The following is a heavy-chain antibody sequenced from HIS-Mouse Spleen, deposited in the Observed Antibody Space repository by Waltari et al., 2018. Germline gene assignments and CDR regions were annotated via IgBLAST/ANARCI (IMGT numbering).Heavy chain of an antibody. CDR1: GFTFSGSA. Sequence: EVQLVESGGGLVQPGGSLKLSCAASGFTFSGSAMPGVRQASGKGLEWVGRIRSKANSYATAYAASVKGRFTISRDDSKNTAYLQMNSLKTEDTAVYYCTRHSVGAALGYWGQGTLVTVSS. CDR2: IRSKANSYAT. D-gene: IGHD1-26*01. J-gene: IGHJ4*02. V-gene: IGHV3-73*01. CDR3: TRHSVGAALGY.